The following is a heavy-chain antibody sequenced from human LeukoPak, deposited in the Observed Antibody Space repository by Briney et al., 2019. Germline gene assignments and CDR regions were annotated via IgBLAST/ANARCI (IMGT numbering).Heavy chain of an antibody. J-gene: IGHJ6*02. CDR1: GFTFSSYA. CDR3: ARGDYGMDV. CDR2: ISYDGSNK. V-gene: IGHV3-30-3*01. Sequence: GGSLRLSCAASGFTFSSYAMHWVRQAPDKGLEWVAVISYDGSNKYYADSVKGRFTISRDNAKNSLYLQMNSLRAEDTAVYYCARGDYGMDVWGQGTTVTVSS.